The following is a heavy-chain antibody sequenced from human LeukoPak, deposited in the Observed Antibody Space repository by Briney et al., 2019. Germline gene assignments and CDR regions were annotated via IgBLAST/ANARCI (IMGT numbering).Heavy chain of an antibody. J-gene: IGHJ4*02. Sequence: GVSLRLSCVASGFSFVSYWMNWVRQAPGRGLEWVANINHDATEKYYVDSVKGRFTISRDNAKKSLYLQMNRLRADDTAVYHCARVRSAAAGPLDYWGQGTLVTVSS. CDR2: INHDATEK. V-gene: IGHV3-7*01. CDR1: GFSFVSYW. D-gene: IGHD6-13*01. CDR3: ARVRSAAAGPLDY.